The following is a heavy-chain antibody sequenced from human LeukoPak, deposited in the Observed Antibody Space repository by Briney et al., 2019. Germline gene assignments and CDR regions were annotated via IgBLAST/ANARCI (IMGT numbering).Heavy chain of an antibody. CDR1: GFTFSSYG. Sequence: GGSLRLSCAASGFTFSSYGMHWVRQAPGKGLEWVAVISDDGKTEYFADSVKGRFTISRDNSKNTLYLQMNSLRAEDTAVYYCAKEGYDILTGYSAPEYYYYYGMDVWGQGTTVTVSS. D-gene: IGHD3-9*01. J-gene: IGHJ6*02. CDR2: ISDDGKTE. V-gene: IGHV3-30*18. CDR3: AKEGYDILTGYSAPEYYYYYGMDV.